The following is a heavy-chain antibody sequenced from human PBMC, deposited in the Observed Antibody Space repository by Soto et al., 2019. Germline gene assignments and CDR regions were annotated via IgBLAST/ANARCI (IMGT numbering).Heavy chain of an antibody. CDR3: ARQGGGGSYWGGGYYYYCMDV. Sequence: QVQLQESGPGLVKPSETLSLTCTVSGGSISSYYWSWIRQPPGKGLEWIGYIYYSGSTNYNPSLKRRGSISEDTSNNQFYLKLSSVTAADTAVYYCARQGGGGSYWGGGYYYYCMDVWGQGTTVTVSS. D-gene: IGHD1-26*01. V-gene: IGHV4-59*08. CDR2: IYYSGST. CDR1: GGSISSYY. J-gene: IGHJ6*02.